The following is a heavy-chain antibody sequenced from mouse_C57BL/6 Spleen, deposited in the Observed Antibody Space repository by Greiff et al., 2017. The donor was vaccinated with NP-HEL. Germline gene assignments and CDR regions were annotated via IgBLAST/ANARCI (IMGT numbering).Heavy chain of an antibody. J-gene: IGHJ2*01. CDR2: IDPSDSYT. CDR1: GYTFTSYW. D-gene: IGHD4-1*01. Sequence: QVQLQQPGAELVMPGASVKLSCKASGYTFTSYWMHWVKQRPGQGLEWIGEIDPSDSYTNSNQKFKGKSTLTVDKSSSTAYMQLSSLTSEDSAVYYCARHWEGVLGYWGQGTTLTVSS. V-gene: IGHV1-69*01. CDR3: ARHWEGVLGY.